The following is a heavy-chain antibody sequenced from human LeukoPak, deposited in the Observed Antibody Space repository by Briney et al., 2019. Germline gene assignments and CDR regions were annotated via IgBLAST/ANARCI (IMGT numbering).Heavy chain of an antibody. CDR3: AGDRNSDWYSPLDY. V-gene: IGHV3-23*01. CDR2: ITATGDTA. Sequence: GGSLRLSCVGSGFTFIKCAMSRVRQAPGKGLEWVAIITATGDTAYYADSVKGRFTISRDNSRNTVYMQMDSLRAEDTAIYYCAGDRNSDWYSPLDYWGQGTQVTVS. J-gene: IGHJ4*02. D-gene: IGHD6-19*01. CDR1: GFTFIKCA.